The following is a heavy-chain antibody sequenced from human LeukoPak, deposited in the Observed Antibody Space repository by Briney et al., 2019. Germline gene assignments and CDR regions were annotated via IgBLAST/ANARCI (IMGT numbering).Heavy chain of an antibody. D-gene: IGHD6-13*01. J-gene: IGHJ6*03. V-gene: IGHV3-7*01. CDR1: GFTFSSYW. CDR3: ARGSAAGVYYYYYMDV. CDR2: IKQDGSEK. Sequence: AGGSPRLSCAASGFTFSSYWMSWVRQAPGKGLEWVANIKQDGSEKYYVDSVKGRFTISRDNAKNSLYLQMNSLRAEDTAVYYCARGSAAGVYYYYYMDVWGKGTTVTVSS.